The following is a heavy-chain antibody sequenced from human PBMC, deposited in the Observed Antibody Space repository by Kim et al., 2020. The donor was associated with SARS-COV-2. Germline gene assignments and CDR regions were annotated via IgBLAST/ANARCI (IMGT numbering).Heavy chain of an antibody. CDR3: ARVKYQLLSPAFDI. V-gene: IGHV5-51*01. CDR1: GYRFTNYW. J-gene: IGHJ3*02. Sequence: GESLKISCESSGYRFTNYWIGWVRQMPGKGLEWMGIISPGDSDVKYSPSFQGQVTISADKSISTAYLQWSSLKASDTAMYYCARVKYQLLSPAFDIWGQGTRVTVSS. CDR2: ISPGDSDV. D-gene: IGHD1-1*01.